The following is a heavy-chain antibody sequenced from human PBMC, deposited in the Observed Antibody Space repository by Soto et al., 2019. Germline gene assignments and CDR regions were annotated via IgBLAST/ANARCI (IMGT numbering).Heavy chain of an antibody. CDR1: GFTFSNFG. CDR3: AKIYGSGEDYYYYYGMDV. Sequence: GGSLRLSCAASGFTFSNFGMHWVRQAPDTGLDWVAAVTYDGSNKYYADSVKGRFTISRDNSKNTLYLQMNSLRAEDTAVYYCAKIYGSGEDYYYYYGMDVWGQGTTVTVSS. J-gene: IGHJ6*02. D-gene: IGHD3-10*01. CDR2: VTYDGSNK. V-gene: IGHV3-30*18.